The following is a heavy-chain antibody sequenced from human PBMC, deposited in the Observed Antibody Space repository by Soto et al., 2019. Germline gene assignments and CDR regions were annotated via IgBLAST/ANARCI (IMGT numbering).Heavy chain of an antibody. CDR2: ISGSGITT. Sequence: PGGSLRLSCAASGFTFSSYAMSWARQAPGMGLEWVSAISGSGITTYYADSVKGRFTISRDNSKNTLYLQMNSLRAEDTAVYYCSKDMRYSSSGDYWGQGTLVTVSS. CDR1: GFTFSSYA. D-gene: IGHD6-19*01. CDR3: SKDMRYSSSGDY. V-gene: IGHV3-23*01. J-gene: IGHJ4*02.